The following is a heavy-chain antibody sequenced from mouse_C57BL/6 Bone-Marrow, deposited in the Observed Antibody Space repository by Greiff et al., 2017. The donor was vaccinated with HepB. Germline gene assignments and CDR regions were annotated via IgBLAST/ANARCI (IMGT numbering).Heavy chain of an antibody. V-gene: IGHV1-74*01. CDR1: GYTFTSYW. J-gene: IGHJ3*01. Sequence: QVQLQQPGAELVKPGASVKVSCKASGYTFTSYWMHWVKQRPGQGLEWIGRIHPSDSDTNYNQKFKGKATLTVDKSSSTAYTQLSSLTSEDSAVYYCAMGYYGSSRTWFAYWGQGTLVTVSA. CDR2: IHPSDSDT. CDR3: AMGYYGSSRTWFAY. D-gene: IGHD1-1*01.